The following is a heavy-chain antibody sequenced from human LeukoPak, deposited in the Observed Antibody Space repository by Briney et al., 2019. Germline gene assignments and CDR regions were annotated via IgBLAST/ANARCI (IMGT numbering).Heavy chain of an antibody. CDR3: GRDKGTGWGDGFDI. J-gene: IGHJ3*02. CDR1: GGSIDSYY. Sequence: SETLSLTCTVSGGSIDSYYWSWIRQPPTKGLEWIGYISYSGSTKYNPSLNSRVTIAIDTSKMQFSLNLSSVAAVDTELYSCGRDKGTGWGDGFDIWGQGAMVIVSS. V-gene: IGHV4-59*13. D-gene: IGHD6-19*01. CDR2: ISYSGST.